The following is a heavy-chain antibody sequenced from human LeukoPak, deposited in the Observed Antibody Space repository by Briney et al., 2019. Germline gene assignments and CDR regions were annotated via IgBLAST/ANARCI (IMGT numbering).Heavy chain of an antibody. J-gene: IGHJ6*03. CDR1: GFTFSSYS. CDR2: ISSSSSTI. Sequence: GGSLRPSCAASGFTFSSYSMNWVRQAPGKGLEWVSYISSSSSTIYYADSVKGRFTISRDNAKNPLYLQMNSLRAEDTAVYYCARVGYCDFWSGTLKDYYMDVWGKGTTVTVSS. D-gene: IGHD3-3*01. V-gene: IGHV3-48*01. CDR3: ARVGYCDFWSGTLKDYYMDV.